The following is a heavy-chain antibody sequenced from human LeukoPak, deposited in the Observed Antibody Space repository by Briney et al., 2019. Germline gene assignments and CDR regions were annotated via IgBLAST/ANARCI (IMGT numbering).Heavy chain of an antibody. V-gene: IGHV3-23*01. CDR2: ITGSGDNI. D-gene: IGHD7-27*01. CDR1: GFTFSSYA. CDR3: AKDYNWGWC. Sequence: QPGGSLRLSCAASGFTFSSYAMSWVRQAPGKGLEWVSAITGSGDNIHYADSVKGRFTIYRDNSKNTLYLQMSSLRAEDTAVYYCAKDYNWGWCWGQGTLVTVSS. J-gene: IGHJ4*02.